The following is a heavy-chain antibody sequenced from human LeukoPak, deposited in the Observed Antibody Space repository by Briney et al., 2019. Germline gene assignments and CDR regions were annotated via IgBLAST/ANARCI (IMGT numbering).Heavy chain of an antibody. CDR3: ARDGGTGEYFQH. J-gene: IGHJ1*01. V-gene: IGHV1-69*13. D-gene: IGHD3-16*01. CDR1: RGTFSSFS. Sequence: APVKGSCKASRGTFSSFSISWVRQAPGQGLEWMGGIVPIFGTANYAQKFQGRVTITADESTSTAYMELSSLRSEDTAVYYCARDGGTGEYFQHWGQGTLVTVSS. CDR2: IVPIFGTA.